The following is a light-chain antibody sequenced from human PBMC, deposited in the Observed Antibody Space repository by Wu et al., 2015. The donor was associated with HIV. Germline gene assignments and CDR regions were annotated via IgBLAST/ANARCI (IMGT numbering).Light chain of an antibody. CDR1: QSISNN. V-gene: IGKV3-15*01. J-gene: IGKJ4*01. CDR3: QQYNKWPLT. CDR2: GAS. Sequence: EIVMTQSAATLSVSPGERATLSCRASQSISNNLAWYQQEPGQAPRLLIYGASTRATGIPARFSGSGSGTDFTLTISTLQSEDFAVYYCQQYNKWPLTFGGGTKVEIK.